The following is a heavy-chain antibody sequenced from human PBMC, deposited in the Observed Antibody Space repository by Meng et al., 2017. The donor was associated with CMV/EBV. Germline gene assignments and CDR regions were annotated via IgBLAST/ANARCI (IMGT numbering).Heavy chain of an antibody. Sequence: QTTLKESGPTVVKPTPTLTLTCPFSGFSLSTSGVGVGWIRQPPGKALEWLALIYWDDDKRYSPSLKSRLTITKDTSKNQVVLTMTNMDPVDTATYYCAHLDTAKLHFDYWGQGTLVTVSS. CDR1: GFSLSTSGVG. CDR2: IYWDDDK. J-gene: IGHJ4*02. CDR3: AHLDTAKLHFDY. V-gene: IGHV2-5*02. D-gene: IGHD5-18*01.